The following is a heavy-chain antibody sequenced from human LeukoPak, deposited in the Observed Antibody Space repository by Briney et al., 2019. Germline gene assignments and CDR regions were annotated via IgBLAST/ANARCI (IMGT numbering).Heavy chain of an antibody. CDR3: AKAYGDYEDLDY. J-gene: IGHJ4*02. Sequence: GGSLRLSCAASGFTFSSYGMHWVRQAPGKGLEWVAFIRYDGSNKYYADSVKGRFTISRDNSKNTLYLQMNSLRAEDTAVYYCAKAYGDYEDLDYWGQGTLVTVSS. CDR2: IRYDGSNK. V-gene: IGHV3-30*02. D-gene: IGHD4-17*01. CDR1: GFTFSSYG.